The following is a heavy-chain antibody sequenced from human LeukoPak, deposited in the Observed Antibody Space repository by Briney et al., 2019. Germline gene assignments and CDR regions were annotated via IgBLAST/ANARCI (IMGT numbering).Heavy chain of an antibody. V-gene: IGHV1-3*01. J-gene: IGHJ4*02. D-gene: IGHD1-26*01. CDR1: GYTFTSYA. CDR2: INAGNGNT. Sequence: ASVKVSCEASGYTFTSYAMHWVRQAPGQRLEWMGWINAGNGNTKYSQKFQGRVTITRDTSASTAYMELSSLRSEDTAVYYCATAELSGSYYFDYWGQGTLVTVSS. CDR3: ATAELSGSYYFDY.